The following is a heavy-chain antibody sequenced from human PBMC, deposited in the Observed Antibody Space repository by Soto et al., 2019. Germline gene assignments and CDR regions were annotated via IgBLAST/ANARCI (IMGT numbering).Heavy chain of an antibody. CDR2: ISPKSGGT. CDR3: GRGRSGELVVFY. V-gene: IGHV1-2*02. CDR1: GYTFTGYY. Sequence: ASVKVSCKASGYTFTGYYIHWVRQAPVQGLEWVGEISPKSGGTRYAQKFQGRVTMTKDTSINTVYMELSNLSPDDTAVYYCGRGRSGELVVFYWGQGTLVTVSS. D-gene: IGHD1-7*01. J-gene: IGHJ4*02.